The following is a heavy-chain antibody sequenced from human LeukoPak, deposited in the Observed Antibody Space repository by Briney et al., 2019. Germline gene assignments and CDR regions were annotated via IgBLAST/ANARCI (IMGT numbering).Heavy chain of an antibody. CDR1: GGSISSHY. Sequence: TPSETLSLTCTVSGGSISSHYWSWIRQPPGKGLEWIGYIYYSGSTNYNPSLKSRVTISVDTSKNQFSLKLSSVTAADTAVYYCARYSSSSSFLFDPWGQGTLVTVSS. J-gene: IGHJ5*02. V-gene: IGHV4-59*11. D-gene: IGHD6-6*01. CDR2: IYYSGST. CDR3: ARYSSSSSFLFDP.